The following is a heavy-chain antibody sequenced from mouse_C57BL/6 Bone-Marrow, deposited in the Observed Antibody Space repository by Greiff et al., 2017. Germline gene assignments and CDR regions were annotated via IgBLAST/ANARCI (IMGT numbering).Heavy chain of an antibody. D-gene: IGHD2-2*01. V-gene: IGHV5-4*03. CDR2: ISDGGSYT. J-gene: IGHJ1*03. CDR1: GFTFSSYA. Sequence: EVKLVESGGGLVKPGGSLKLSCAASGFTFSSYAMSWVRQTPEKRLEWVATISDGGSYTYYPDNVKGRFTISRDNAKNNLYLQMSHLKSKDTAMYYCARLWLDWYFDVWGTGTTVTVSS. CDR3: ARLWLDWYFDV.